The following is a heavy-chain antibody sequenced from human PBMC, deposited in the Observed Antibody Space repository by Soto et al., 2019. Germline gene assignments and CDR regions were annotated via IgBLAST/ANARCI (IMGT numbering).Heavy chain of an antibody. CDR2: IIFVVGTV. CDR3: GFGGPSSGYFNWFDP. V-gene: IGHV1-69*01. CDR1: GGSFSSYA. J-gene: IGHJ5*02. D-gene: IGHD3-22*01. Sequence: QVHLVQSGAEVKKPGSSVKVSCKASGGSFSSYAINWVRQAPGQGLEWMGGIIFVVGTVKYAQSFQGRVTITADESTSTAYMELSGLTSDDTAVYYCGFGGPSSGYFNWFDPWGQGTLVTVSS.